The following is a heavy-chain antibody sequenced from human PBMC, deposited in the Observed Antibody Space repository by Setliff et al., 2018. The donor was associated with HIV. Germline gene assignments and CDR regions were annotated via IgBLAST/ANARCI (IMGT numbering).Heavy chain of an antibody. Sequence: ASVKVSCKASGGTFSSYAISWVRQAPGQGLEWMGGIIPILGIANYAQKFQGRVTITADKSTSTAYMELSSLRSEDTAFYFCARADYDLLTGSYGALDSWGQGTLVTVSS. V-gene: IGHV1-69*10. CDR1: GGTFSSYA. D-gene: IGHD3-9*01. CDR2: IIPILGIA. J-gene: IGHJ4*02. CDR3: ARADYDLLTGSYGALDS.